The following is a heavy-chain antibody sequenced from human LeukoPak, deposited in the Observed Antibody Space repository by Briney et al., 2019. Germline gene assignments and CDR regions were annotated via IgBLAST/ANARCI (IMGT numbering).Heavy chain of an antibody. Sequence: PGGSLRLSCAASGFTFSDFTINWVRQAPGKGLEWVSCIGGSSDSYVYYADSVRGRFTISRDNAKNSVYLQMDSLRAEDTALYYCARAVPGFDSWGQGTLVTVSS. V-gene: IGHV3-21*01. CDR2: IGGSSDSYV. CDR3: ARAVPGFDS. J-gene: IGHJ4*02. CDR1: GFTFSDFT.